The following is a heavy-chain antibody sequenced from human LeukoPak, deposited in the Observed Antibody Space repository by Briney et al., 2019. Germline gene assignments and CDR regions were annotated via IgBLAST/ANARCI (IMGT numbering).Heavy chain of an antibody. D-gene: IGHD1-7*01. CDR3: ATGLSWNFPFDD. CDR1: GFTVSSNY. V-gene: IGHV3-53*05. CDR2: IYSGGST. J-gene: IGHJ4*02. Sequence: GGSLRLSCAASGFTVSSNYMSWVRQAPGKGLEWVSVIYSGGSTYYADSVKGRFTISRDNSKNTLYLQMNSLRAEDTAVYYCATGLSWNFPFDDWGQGTLVTVSS.